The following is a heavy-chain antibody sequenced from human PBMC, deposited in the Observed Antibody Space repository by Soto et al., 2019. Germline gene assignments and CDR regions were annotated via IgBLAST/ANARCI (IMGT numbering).Heavy chain of an antibody. V-gene: IGHV5-51*01. CDR2: IYPGDSDT. CDR1: GHSFTSYW. Sequence: PGESLKISCKGSGHSFTSYWIGWVRQMPGKGLELMGIIYPGDSDTRYNPSFQGQVTISADKSISTAYLQWSSLKASDTAMYYCATAIVGATDAAAFDIWGQGTMVTVSS. CDR3: ATAIVGATDAAAFDI. J-gene: IGHJ3*02. D-gene: IGHD1-26*01.